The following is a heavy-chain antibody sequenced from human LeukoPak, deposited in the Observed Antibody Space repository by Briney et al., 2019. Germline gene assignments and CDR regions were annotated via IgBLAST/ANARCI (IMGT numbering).Heavy chain of an antibody. CDR1: GFTFSSYA. V-gene: IGHV3-30*04. Sequence: GRSLRLSCAASGFTFSSYAMHWVRQAPGKGLEWVAVISYDGSNKYYADSVKGRFTISRDNSKNTLYLQMNSLRAEDTAVYYCARDFVDTAMAADYWGQGTLVTVSS. CDR2: ISYDGSNK. D-gene: IGHD5-18*01. CDR3: ARDFVDTAMAADY. J-gene: IGHJ4*02.